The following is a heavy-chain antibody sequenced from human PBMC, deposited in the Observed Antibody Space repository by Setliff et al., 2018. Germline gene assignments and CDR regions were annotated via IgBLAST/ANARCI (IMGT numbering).Heavy chain of an antibody. J-gene: IGHJ4*02. Sequence: SETLSLTCIVSGGSISSSSNFYWGWFRQPPGKGLEWIGTISYSGGVFYNPSLKSRVAISADTSRIQFSLKLRSVTAADTAVYFCARLVRYCTRTACQSASGDDFWGQGTLVTVSS. D-gene: IGHD2-21*02. CDR1: GGSISSSSNFY. V-gene: IGHV4-39*07. CDR3: ARLVRYCTRTACQSASGDDF. CDR2: ISYSGGV.